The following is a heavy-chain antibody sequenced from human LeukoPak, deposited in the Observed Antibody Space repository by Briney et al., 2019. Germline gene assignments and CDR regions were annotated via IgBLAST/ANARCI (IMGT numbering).Heavy chain of an antibody. D-gene: IGHD6-19*01. CDR3: ATARVGGWLVLGFDY. V-gene: IGHV3-9*01. J-gene: IGHJ4*02. CDR2: ISWNSGSI. CDR1: GFTFDDYA. Sequence: PGRSLRLSCAASGFTFDDYAMHWVRQAPGKGLEWVSGISWNSGSIGYADSVKGRFTISRDNAKNSLYLQMNSLRAEDTALYYCATARVGGWLVLGFDYWGQGTLVTVSS.